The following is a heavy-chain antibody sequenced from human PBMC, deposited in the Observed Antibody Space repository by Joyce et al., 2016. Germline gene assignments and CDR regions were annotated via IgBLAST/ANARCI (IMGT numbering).Heavy chain of an antibody. CDR3: ARGGISYYYAMDV. CDR2: ISGTSYYI. V-gene: IGHV3-21*01. D-gene: IGHD3-16*01. J-gene: IGHJ6*02. CDR1: GSTFSSSS. Sequence: QLVESGGGVVKPGGSLRLSCEASGSTFSSSSMSWFRQAPGKGLEWVAAISGTSYYIFHAETVRVRFTVSRDNAKKTLYLQMNSLRAEDSAVFYCARGGISYYYAMDVWGQGTTVTVSS.